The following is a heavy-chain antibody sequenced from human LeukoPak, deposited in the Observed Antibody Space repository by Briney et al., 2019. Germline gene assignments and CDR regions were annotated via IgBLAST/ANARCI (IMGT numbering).Heavy chain of an antibody. CDR1: GFIFSRHS. V-gene: IGHV3-30*04. Sequence: PGGSLRLSCTTSGFIFSRHSMHWVRQAPGKGLEWVAVIGDEGIHKYYADSVKGRFTISRDDSKNILYLQMDGLRAEDTGVYYCAREMVMGGPPDYLDYWGQGTLVTVSS. D-gene: IGHD2-15*01. J-gene: IGHJ4*02. CDR3: AREMVMGGPPDYLDY. CDR2: IGDEGIHK.